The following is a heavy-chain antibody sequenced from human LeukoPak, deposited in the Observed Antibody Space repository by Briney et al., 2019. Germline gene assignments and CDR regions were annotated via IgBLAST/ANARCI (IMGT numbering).Heavy chain of an antibody. J-gene: IGHJ3*02. CDR2: IYYSGST. CDR1: GGSISSGGYY. CDR3: ARQNYDILTGYYTDAFDI. Sequence: SQTPSLTCTVSGGSISSGGYYWSWIRQHPGKGLEWIGYIYYSGSTYYNPSLKSRVTISVDTSKNQFSLKLSSVTAADTAVYYCARQNYDILTGYYTDAFDIWGQGTVVTVSS. D-gene: IGHD3-9*01. V-gene: IGHV4-31*03.